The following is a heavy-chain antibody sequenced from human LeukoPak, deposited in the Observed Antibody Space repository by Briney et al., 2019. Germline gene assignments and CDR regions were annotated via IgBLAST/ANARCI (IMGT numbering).Heavy chain of an antibody. CDR1: GFTFRDYY. CDR2: ISRSGSGT. V-gene: IGHV3-11*06. CDR3: ARVGSTAEAATPDY. J-gene: IGHJ4*02. D-gene: IGHD6-13*01. Sequence: GGSLSLSCAVSGFTFRDYYISWIGQAPRKGLAWLSYISRSGSGTPSADSLKGRFTVSRDNAKNSLSLELNSLRVDDTAIYYCARVGSTAEAATPDYWGQGTLVTVSS.